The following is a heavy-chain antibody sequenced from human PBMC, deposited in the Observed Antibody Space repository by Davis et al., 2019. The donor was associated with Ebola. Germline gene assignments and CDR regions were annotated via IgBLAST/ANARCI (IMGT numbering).Heavy chain of an antibody. CDR1: GGSFSGYY. D-gene: IGHD4-23*01. CDR3: ARADYGGNYFDY. CDR2: IYYSGST. J-gene: IGHJ4*02. Sequence: SETLSLTCAVYGGSFSGYYWSWIRQPPGKGLEWIGRIYYSGSTHYNPSLKSRVTISVDTSKNQFSLKLSSVTAADAAVYYCARADYGGNYFDYWGQGTLVTVSS. V-gene: IGHV4-34*01.